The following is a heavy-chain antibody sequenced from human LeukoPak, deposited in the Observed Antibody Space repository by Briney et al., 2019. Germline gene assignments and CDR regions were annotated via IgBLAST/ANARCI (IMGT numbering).Heavy chain of an antibody. J-gene: IGHJ6*03. CDR1: GFTFSSYW. V-gene: IGHV3-7*01. Sequence: GGSLRLSCAASGFTFSSYWMSWVRQAPGKGLEWVANIKQDGSEKYYVDSVKGRFTISRDNAKNSLYLQMNSLRAEDTAVYYCARDAVDVVPAAMDYYYMDVWGKGTTVTVSS. CDR2: IKQDGSEK. CDR3: ARDAVDVVPAAMDYYYMDV. D-gene: IGHD2-2*01.